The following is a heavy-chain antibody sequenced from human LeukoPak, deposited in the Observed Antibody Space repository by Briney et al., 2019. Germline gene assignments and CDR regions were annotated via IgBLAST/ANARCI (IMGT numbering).Heavy chain of an antibody. D-gene: IGHD6-13*01. J-gene: IGHJ4*02. CDR2: ISSSSNYI. CDR1: EFTFSVYT. V-gene: IGHV3-21*01. CDR3: ARVLAAAGYYFDY. Sequence: GGSLRLSCAASEFTFSVYTINWVRQAPGKGLEWVSSISSSSNYIYYADSVKGRFTISRDNAKNSLYLQMNSLRAEDTAVYYCARVLAAAGYYFDYWGQGTLVTVSS.